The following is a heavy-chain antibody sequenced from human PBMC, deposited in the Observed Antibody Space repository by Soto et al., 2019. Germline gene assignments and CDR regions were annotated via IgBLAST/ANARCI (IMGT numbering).Heavy chain of an antibody. CDR1: GGTFSSYA. CDR3: ARDRQGSGSHPSGGMDG. J-gene: IGHJ6*04. Sequence: QVQLVQSGAEVKKPGSSVKVSCKASGGTFSSYAISWVRQAPGQGLEWMGGIIPIFGTANYAQKFQGRVTITADESTSTAYMELSSLRYEDTSVYYCARDRQGSGSHPSGGMDGWGRGTTVTVSS. V-gene: IGHV1-69*01. CDR2: IIPIFGTA. D-gene: IGHD3-10*01.